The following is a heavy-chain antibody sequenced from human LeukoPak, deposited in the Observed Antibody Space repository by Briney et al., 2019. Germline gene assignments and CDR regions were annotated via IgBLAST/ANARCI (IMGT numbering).Heavy chain of an antibody. CDR1: GGSFSGYC. V-gene: IGHV4-34*01. D-gene: IGHD2-15*01. CDR3: ARFPCSGDSCYFGIRAFDV. J-gene: IGHJ3*01. CDR2: INHSGST. Sequence: SETLSLTCAIYGGSFSGYCWNWIRQSPGKGLEWIGEINHSGSTNYNPSLKSRVTISVDTSKNQFSLKLSSMTAADTAVYYCARFPCSGDSCYFGIRAFDVWGQGTMVTVSS.